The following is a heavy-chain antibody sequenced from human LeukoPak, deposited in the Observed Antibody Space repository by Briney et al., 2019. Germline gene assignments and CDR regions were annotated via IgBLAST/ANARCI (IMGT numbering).Heavy chain of an antibody. CDR2: IYYSGST. V-gene: IGHV4-39*01. Sequence: SETLSLTCTVSGGSISSSSYYWGWIRQPPGKGLEWIGSIYYSGSTYYNPSLKSRVTISVDTSKNQFSLKLSSVTAADTAVYYCARHLSDSDAFDIWSQGTMVTVSS. J-gene: IGHJ3*02. CDR3: ARHLSDSDAFDI. CDR1: GGSISSSSYY. D-gene: IGHD2-21*01.